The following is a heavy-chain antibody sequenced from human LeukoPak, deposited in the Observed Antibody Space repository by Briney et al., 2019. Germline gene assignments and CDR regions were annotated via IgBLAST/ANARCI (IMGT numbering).Heavy chain of an antibody. CDR2: IKSKTDGGTT. D-gene: IGHD4-23*01. J-gene: IGHJ3*02. Sequence: PGGSLRLSCAASGFTFTKYWMTWVRQAPGKGLEWVGRIKSKTDGGTTDYAAPVKGRFTISRDDSKNTLYLQMNSLKTEDTAMYYCTFPLGYGGNPDDAFDIWGQGTMVTVSS. CDR1: GFTFTKYW. V-gene: IGHV3-15*01. CDR3: TFPLGYGGNPDDAFDI.